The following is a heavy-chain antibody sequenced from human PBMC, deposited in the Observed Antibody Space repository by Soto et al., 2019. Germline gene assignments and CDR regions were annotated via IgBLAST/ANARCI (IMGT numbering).Heavy chain of an antibody. CDR1: GGSVSSGSYY. CDR3: ARSPPQLVPLRYYYGMDV. V-gene: IGHV4-61*01. CDR2: VYYSGST. J-gene: IGHJ6*02. Sequence: QVQLQESGPGLVKPSETLSLTCTVSGGSVSSGSYYWSWIRQPPGKGLEWIGYVYYSGSTNYNPSLKGPVALSVDTSKNQFSLKLSSVTAADTAVYYCARSPPQLVPLRYYYGMDVWGQGTTVTVSS. D-gene: IGHD6-13*01.